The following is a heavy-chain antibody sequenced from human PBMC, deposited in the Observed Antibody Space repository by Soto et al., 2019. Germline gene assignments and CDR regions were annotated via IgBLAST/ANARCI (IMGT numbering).Heavy chain of an antibody. Sequence: ASVKVSCKASGYTFTSYGISWVRQAPGQGLEWMGWISAYNGNTNYAQKLQGRVTMTTDTSTSTAYMELRSLRSDDTAVYYCARPEQWPQKTDAFDIWGQGTMVTVSS. CDR3: ARPEQWPQKTDAFDI. CDR2: ISAYNGNT. V-gene: IGHV1-18*01. J-gene: IGHJ3*02. CDR1: GYTFTSYG. D-gene: IGHD6-19*01.